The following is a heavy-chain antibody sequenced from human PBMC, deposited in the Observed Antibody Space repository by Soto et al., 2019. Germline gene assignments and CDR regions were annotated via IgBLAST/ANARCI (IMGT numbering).Heavy chain of an antibody. CDR1: GGSVSSGSYY. D-gene: IGHD6-19*01. J-gene: IGHJ4*02. CDR3: ARGGWLVRGGIDY. CDR2: IYYSGST. Sequence: QVQLQESGPGLVKPSETLSLTCTVSGGSVSSGSYYWSWIRQPPGKGLEWIGYIYYSGSTNYNPSHKSQVPPSVAPHKNQFPLKLRSVTAEDTAVYYCARGGWLVRGGIDYWGQGTLVTVSS. V-gene: IGHV4-61*01.